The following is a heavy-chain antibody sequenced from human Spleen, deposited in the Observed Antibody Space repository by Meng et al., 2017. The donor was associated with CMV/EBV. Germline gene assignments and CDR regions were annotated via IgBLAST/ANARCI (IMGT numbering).Heavy chain of an antibody. J-gene: IGHJ4*02. Sequence: GESLKISCAASGFTFSSYWMSWVRQAPGKGLEWVANIKQDGSEKYYVDSVKGRFTISRDNAKNSLYLQMNSLRAEDTAVHYCARVMRRHIVVVIAIGVDYWGQGTLVTVSS. CDR1: GFTFSSYW. D-gene: IGHD2-21*01. CDR2: IKQDGSEK. V-gene: IGHV3-7*01. CDR3: ARVMRRHIVVVIAIGVDY.